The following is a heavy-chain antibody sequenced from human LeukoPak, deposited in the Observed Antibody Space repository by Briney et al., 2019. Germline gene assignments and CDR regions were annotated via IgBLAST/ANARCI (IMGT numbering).Heavy chain of an antibody. CDR1: GFTFSSYA. J-gene: IGHJ5*02. CDR3: ARGGSRVATSFDP. CDR2: ISYDGSNK. D-gene: IGHD5-12*01. Sequence: GGSLRLSCAASGFTFSSYAMSWVRQAPGKGLEWVAVISYDGSNKYYADSVKGRFTISRDNSKNTLYLQMNSLRAEDTAVYYCARGGSRVATSFDPWGQGTLVTVSS. V-gene: IGHV3-30*04.